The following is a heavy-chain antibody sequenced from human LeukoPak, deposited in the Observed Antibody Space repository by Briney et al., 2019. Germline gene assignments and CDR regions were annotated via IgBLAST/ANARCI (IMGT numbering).Heavy chain of an antibody. J-gene: IGHJ4*02. V-gene: IGHV4-39*07. CDR3: ARDSGGSGSPFDY. Sequence: SETLSLTCTVSGGSISSSSYYWGWIRQPPGKGLEWIGSIYYSGSTYYNPSLKSRVTISVDTSKNQFSLKLSSVTAADTAVYYCARDSGGSGSPFDYWGQGTLVTVPS. D-gene: IGHD3-10*01. CDR1: GGSISSSSYY. CDR2: IYYSGST.